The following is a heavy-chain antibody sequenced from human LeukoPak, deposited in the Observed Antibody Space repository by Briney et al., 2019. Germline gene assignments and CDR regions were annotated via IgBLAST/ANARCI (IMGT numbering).Heavy chain of an antibody. Sequence: SSETLSLTCTVSGGSISSYYWSWLRQPPGKGLECIGYIYYSGSTNYHPSLKSRVTISVNTSKKQFSLKLSSVTAPDTAVYYCARLWGIAAAVVMGGFDYGGQGTLVTVSS. CDR3: ARLWGIAAAVVMGGFDY. CDR1: GGSISSYY. D-gene: IGHD6-13*01. CDR2: IYYSGST. V-gene: IGHV4-59*01. J-gene: IGHJ4*02.